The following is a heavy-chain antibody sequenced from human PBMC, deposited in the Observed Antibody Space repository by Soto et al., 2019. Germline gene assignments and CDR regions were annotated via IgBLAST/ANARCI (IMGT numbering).Heavy chain of an antibody. CDR1: EYAFTSYI. V-gene: IGHV1-3*01. Sequence: GVSVKVSCKPSEYAFTSYIFHWVRQAPGQRLEWMGWINAGNGNTKYSQKFQGRVTITRDTSATTAYMELSSLRSEDTAVYYCAGGSYFDYWGQGTLVTSPQ. J-gene: IGHJ4*02. CDR3: AGGSYFDY. CDR2: INAGNGNT.